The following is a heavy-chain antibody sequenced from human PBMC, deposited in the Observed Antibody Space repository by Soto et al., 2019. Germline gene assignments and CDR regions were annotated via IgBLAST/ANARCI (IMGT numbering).Heavy chain of an antibody. V-gene: IGHV1-69*02. Sequence: ASVKVSCKASGGTFSSYTISWVRQAPGQGLEWMGRIIPILGIANYAQKFQGRVTITADKSTSTAYMELSSLRSEDTAVYYCARAEILTGYYNYYYMDVWGKGTTVTVSS. D-gene: IGHD3-9*01. J-gene: IGHJ6*03. CDR3: ARAEILTGYYNYYYMDV. CDR1: GGTFSSYT. CDR2: IIPILGIA.